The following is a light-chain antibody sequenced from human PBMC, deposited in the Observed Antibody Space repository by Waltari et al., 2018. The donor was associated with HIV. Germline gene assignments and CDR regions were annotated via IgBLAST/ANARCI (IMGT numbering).Light chain of an antibody. CDR2: EVD. J-gene: IGLJ3*02. CDR3: ASYTANHTVM. Sequence: SALTQPASVSGFPGQSFTISCTGADSDFGFYNFVSWYQQHPGKVPKVILYEVDSRPSGVSDRFSGSKSGNTASLTISGLQTEDEAEYYCASYTANHTVMFGGGTKVTVL. CDR1: DSDFGFYNF. V-gene: IGLV2-14*01.